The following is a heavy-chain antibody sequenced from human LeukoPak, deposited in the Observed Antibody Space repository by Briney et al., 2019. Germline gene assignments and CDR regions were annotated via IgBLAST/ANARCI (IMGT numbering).Heavy chain of an antibody. V-gene: IGHV3-7*01. J-gene: IGHJ5*02. CDR3: ARDKRGIDPPYNLFDP. CDR1: GFAFSDYW. CDR2: IRSDGSEI. Sequence: GGSLRLSCAASGFAFSDYWMNWVRQTPGKGLEWVANIRSDGSEIKYVDSVKGRFTISRDNAENLLYLQMNSLRAEDTAVYYCARDKRGIDPPYNLFDPWGQGTLVTVSS.